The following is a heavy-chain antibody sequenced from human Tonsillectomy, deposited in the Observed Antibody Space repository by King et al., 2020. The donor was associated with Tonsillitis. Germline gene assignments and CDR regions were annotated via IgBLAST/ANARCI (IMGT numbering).Heavy chain of an antibody. J-gene: IGHJ4*02. CDR1: GGSIDNSYHY. CDR2: SYFTGTT. V-gene: IGHV4-39*01. CDR3: VRHETNGYYYFDY. Sequence: QLQESGPGLVKPSETRSLTCSVSGGSIDNSYHYLGWIRQSPGKGLEWSGSSYFTGTTSYNPSLNSPVTISFDTSKNQFSLWLSSVTAADTAVYYCVRHETNGYYYFDYWGQGTLVTVSS. D-gene: IGHD2-8*01.